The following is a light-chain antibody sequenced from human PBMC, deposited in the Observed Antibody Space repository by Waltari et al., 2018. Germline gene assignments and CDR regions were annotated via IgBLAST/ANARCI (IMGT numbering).Light chain of an antibody. V-gene: IGLV8-61*01. Sequence: QTVETQEPSLSVSPGGTVTLTCALTSGSVSTTSYATWYQQTPGQPPRTLVYKGSSRSSGVPDRFSGSIFGNKAALTITGAQADDECNYYCALYMGSGIWVFGGGTKLTVL. CDR2: KGS. J-gene: IGLJ3*02. CDR1: SGSVSTTSY. CDR3: ALYMGSGIWV.